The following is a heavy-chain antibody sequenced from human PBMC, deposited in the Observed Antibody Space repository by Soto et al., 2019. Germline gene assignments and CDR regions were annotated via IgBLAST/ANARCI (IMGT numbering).Heavy chain of an antibody. V-gene: IGHV1-69*10. CDR2: TIPALGKT. J-gene: IGHJ6*02. CDR1: GYNFKKNL. Sequence: SVVNVSLKTSGYNFKKNLCTWVSQAPGQGLEWMGGTIPALGKTHYIEKFQGRVTITVDDATRTVYMEVRDLTSEDTAIYYCARGPFRPSAMDVWGQGTTVTVSS. D-gene: IGHD3-10*01. CDR3: ARGPFRPSAMDV.